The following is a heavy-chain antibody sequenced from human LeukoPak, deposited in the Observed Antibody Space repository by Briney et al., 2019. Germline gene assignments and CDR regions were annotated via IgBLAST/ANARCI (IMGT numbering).Heavy chain of an antibody. CDR2: IYYNGNT. J-gene: IGHJ6*02. D-gene: IGHD1-26*01. V-gene: IGHV4-61*01. CDR3: ARGRSNYYGMDV. Sequence: SETLSLTCTVSGGSVSSGSYYWSWIRRPPGKGLEWIGYIYYNGNTSYSPSLESRVTMSVDTSKNLFSLKVSSVTAADTAVYYCARGRSNYYGMDVWGQGTTVTVSS. CDR1: GGSVSSGSYY.